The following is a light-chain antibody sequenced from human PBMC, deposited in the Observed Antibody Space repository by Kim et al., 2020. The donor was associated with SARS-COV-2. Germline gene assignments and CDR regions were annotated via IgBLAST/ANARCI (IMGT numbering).Light chain of an antibody. CDR2: YDS. Sequence: PGQTAMITCGGNDVGSKGVNGYQQRPGQAPVLVSYYDSVRPSGIPERFSGSKSGNTATLTISRSEAGDEADYYCQVWDNGSDHVIFGGGTKLTVL. CDR3: QVWDNGSDHVI. J-gene: IGLJ2*01. CDR1: DVGSKG. V-gene: IGLV3-21*04.